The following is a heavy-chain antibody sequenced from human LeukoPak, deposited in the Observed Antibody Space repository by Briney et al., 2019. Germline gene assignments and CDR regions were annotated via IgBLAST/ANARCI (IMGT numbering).Heavy chain of an antibody. Sequence: GRSLRLSCAASGFTLSNYAMHWVRQAPGKGLEWVTVISTDGKDKKYADSVKGRFAISRDNSKNTLDLQMNSLRAEDTAVYYCAKDQKWGAADYYFDSWGQGTPVTVSS. D-gene: IGHD6-13*01. J-gene: IGHJ4*02. CDR1: GFTLSNYA. V-gene: IGHV3-30*18. CDR2: ISTDGKDK. CDR3: AKDQKWGAADYYFDS.